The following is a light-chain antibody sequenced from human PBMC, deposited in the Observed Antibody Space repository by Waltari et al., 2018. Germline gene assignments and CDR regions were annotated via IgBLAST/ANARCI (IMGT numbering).Light chain of an antibody. CDR1: QSVSSN. V-gene: IGKV3-15*01. CDR3: QQYNTWPPST. Sequence: EIVTTQSPAALSVSPGERATLSCRASQSVSSNLAWYQHKPGQPPRLLISGASTRATGVPARFSGSGSGTEFTLTISSLQSEDSAIYYCQQYNTWPPSTFGQGTKLEIK. J-gene: IGKJ2*02. CDR2: GAS.